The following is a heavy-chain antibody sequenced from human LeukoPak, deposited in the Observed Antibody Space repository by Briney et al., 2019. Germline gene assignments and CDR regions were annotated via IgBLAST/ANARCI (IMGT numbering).Heavy chain of an antibody. J-gene: IGHJ4*02. V-gene: IGHV4-59*01. Sequence: SETLSLTCTVSGGSISSYYWSWIRQPPGKGLEWIGYIYYSGSTNYNPSLKSRVTISVDTTKNQFSLKLSSVTAADTAVYYCARSSSGYYPTYYFDYWGQGTLVTVSS. D-gene: IGHD3-22*01. CDR3: ARSSSGYYPTYYFDY. CDR2: IYYSGST. CDR1: GGSISSYY.